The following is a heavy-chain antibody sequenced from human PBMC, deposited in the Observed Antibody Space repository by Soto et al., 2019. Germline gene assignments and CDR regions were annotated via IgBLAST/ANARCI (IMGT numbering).Heavy chain of an antibody. Sequence: SVEVSWEACSYTYTCYGISWVRQAHGQGLEWMGWISAYNGNTNYAQKLQGRVTMTTDSSTSTAYMELRSLRAEDMAVYSCARLHNYLSAPAVRGHGTTVTVSS. CDR1: SYTYTCYG. J-gene: IGHJ6*02. CDR2: ISAYNGNT. D-gene: IGHD1-1*01. V-gene: IGHV1-18*03. CDR3: ARLHNYLSAPAV.